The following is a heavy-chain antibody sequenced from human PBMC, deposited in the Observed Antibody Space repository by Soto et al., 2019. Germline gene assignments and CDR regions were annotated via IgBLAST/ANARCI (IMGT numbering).Heavy chain of an antibody. CDR3: ARAYYLYYYYYGMDV. J-gene: IGHJ6*02. Sequence: EYLSLTLAAYGGSFSGYYWSWILQPPLKGLEWIREINHSGSTNYNKSLKSRVNISVDTSKNQFSLKLSSVTAADTAVYYCARAYYLYYYYYGMDVWGQGTTVSVSS. CDR1: GGSFSGYY. D-gene: IGHD3-10*01. CDR2: INHSGST. V-gene: IGHV4-34*01.